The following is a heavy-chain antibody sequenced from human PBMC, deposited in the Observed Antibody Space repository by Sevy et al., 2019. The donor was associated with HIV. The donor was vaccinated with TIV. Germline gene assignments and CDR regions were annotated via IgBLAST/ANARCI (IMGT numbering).Heavy chain of an antibody. J-gene: IGHJ2*01. D-gene: IGHD5-18*01. CDR3: ARLNRIQLWERYFDL. Sequence: SETLSLTCTVSGGSISSYYWSWIRQPPGKGLEWIGCIYYSGSTNYNPSLKSRVTISVDTSKNQFSLMLSSVTAADTAVYYCARLNRIQLWERYFDLWGRGTLVTVSS. CDR1: GGSISSYY. V-gene: IGHV4-59*12. CDR2: IYYSGST.